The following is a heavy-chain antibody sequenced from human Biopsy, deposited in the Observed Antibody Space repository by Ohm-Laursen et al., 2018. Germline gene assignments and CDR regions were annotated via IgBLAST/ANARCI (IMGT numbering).Heavy chain of an antibody. D-gene: IGHD1-1*01. V-gene: IGHV2-70*04. CDR2: IDWDDDK. Sequence: TQTLTLTCSFSGFSLPSTGMRISWVRQPPGKAPGCLGRIDWDDDKFYSPSLETRLSLSKDTTTNQVVLTLTDVDPEDTATYYCARTRAHNFGALEFWGQGILVTVSS. J-gene: IGHJ4*01. CDR3: ARTRAHNFGALEF. CDR1: GFSLPSTGMR.